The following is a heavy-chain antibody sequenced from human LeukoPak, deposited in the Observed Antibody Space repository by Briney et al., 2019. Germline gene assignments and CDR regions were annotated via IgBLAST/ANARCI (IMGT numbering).Heavy chain of an antibody. CDR1: GYTFTGYY. J-gene: IGHJ6*02. Sequence: APVKVSCKASGYTFTGYYMHWVRQAPGQGLEWMGRINPNSGGTNYAQKFQGRVTMTRDTSISTAYMELSRLRSDDTAVYYCARGRPGPTFYYYYGMDVWGQGTTVTVSS. CDR3: ARGRPGPTFYYYYGMDV. CDR2: INPNSGGT. V-gene: IGHV1-2*06.